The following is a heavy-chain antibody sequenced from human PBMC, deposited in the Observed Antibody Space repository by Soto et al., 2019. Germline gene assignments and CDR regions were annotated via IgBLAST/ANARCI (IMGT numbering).Heavy chain of an antibody. CDR3: ASRKREEICSSGNCYFTY. J-gene: IGHJ4*02. Sequence: QLQLQESGPGLLKPSETLSLTCTVSGDSISTSNYYWSWIRQSPGKGLEWIGSVFYSGSPYYNPSLKSRLTISVDASRNQFSLRVNSVTAADTAVYYCASRKREEICSSGNCYFTYWGQGTLVTVSS. D-gene: IGHD2-2*01. CDR2: VFYSGSP. CDR1: GDSISTSNYY. V-gene: IGHV4-39*01.